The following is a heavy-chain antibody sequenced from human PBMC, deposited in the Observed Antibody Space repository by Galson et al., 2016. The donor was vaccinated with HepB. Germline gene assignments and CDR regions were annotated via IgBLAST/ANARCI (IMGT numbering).Heavy chain of an antibody. CDR1: GFTFSTYA. D-gene: IGHD2-15*01. CDR2: ISGSGSST. CDR3: AKRYCSGGSCYHVDH. J-gene: IGHJ5*02. Sequence: LRLSCAASGFTFSTYAISWVRQAPGKGLEWVSLISGSGSSTFYADSVKGRFTISRDNSKNTLYLQMNSLRAEDTAVYYCAKRYCSGGSCYHVDHWGQGTLVTVSS. V-gene: IGHV3-23*01.